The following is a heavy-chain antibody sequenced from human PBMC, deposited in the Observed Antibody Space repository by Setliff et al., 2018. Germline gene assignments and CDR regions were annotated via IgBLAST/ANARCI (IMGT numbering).Heavy chain of an antibody. CDR2: INPNSGGT. D-gene: IGHD5-18*01. J-gene: IGHJ5*02. Sequence: ASVKVSCKASGYTFTGYYMHWVRQAPGQGLEWMGRINPNSGGTNYAQKFQGRVTMTRDTSISTAYMELSRLRSDDTAVYYCASSRGQLRYSYGPNWFDPWGQGTLVTVSS. V-gene: IGHV1-2*06. CDR1: GYTFTGYY. CDR3: ASSRGQLRYSYGPNWFDP.